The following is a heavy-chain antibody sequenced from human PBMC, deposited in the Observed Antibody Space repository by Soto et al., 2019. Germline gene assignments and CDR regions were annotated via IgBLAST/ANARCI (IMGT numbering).Heavy chain of an antibody. CDR3: SKDKGRYYYGSGSSTLFHY. J-gene: IGHJ4*02. Sequence: SETLSLTCAVSGGSISSSNWWNWVRQPPGKGLEWIGEIYHSGSTNYNPSLKSRVTISVDKSKNQFSLKLSSVTAADTAVYYCSKDKGRYYYGSGSSTLFHYWGQGTLVTVSS. CDR1: GGSISSSNW. D-gene: IGHD3-10*01. V-gene: IGHV4-4*02. CDR2: IYHSGST.